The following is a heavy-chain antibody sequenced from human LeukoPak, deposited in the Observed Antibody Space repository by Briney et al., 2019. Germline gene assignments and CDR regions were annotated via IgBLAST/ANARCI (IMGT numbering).Heavy chain of an antibody. CDR3: ARGIAVAVDY. V-gene: IGHV3-21*01. D-gene: IGHD6-19*01. J-gene: IGHJ4*02. CDR2: ISSSSSYI. CDR1: GFTFSSYS. Sequence: GGSLRLSCAASGFTFSSYSMNWVRQAPGKGLEWVSSISSSSSYIYYADSVKGRFTISRDNAKNSLYLQMNSLRAEDTAVCYCARGIAVAVDYWGQGTLVTVSS.